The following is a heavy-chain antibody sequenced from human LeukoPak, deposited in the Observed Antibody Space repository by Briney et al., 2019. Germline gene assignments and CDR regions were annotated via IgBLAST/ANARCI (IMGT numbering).Heavy chain of an antibody. V-gene: IGHV4-34*01. Sequence: SETLSLTCAVYGGSFSGYYWSWIRQPPGKGLEWIGEINHSGSTNYNPSLKSRVTISVDTSKNQFSLKLSSVTAADTAVYYCARRGVGTSGYYTFWGQGTLVTVSS. J-gene: IGHJ4*02. D-gene: IGHD3-3*01. CDR1: GGSFSGYY. CDR3: ARRGVGTSGYYTF. CDR2: INHSGST.